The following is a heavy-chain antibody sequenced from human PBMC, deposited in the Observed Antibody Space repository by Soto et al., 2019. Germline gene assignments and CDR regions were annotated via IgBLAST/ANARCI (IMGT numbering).Heavy chain of an antibody. CDR1: GFTFSSYG. J-gene: IGHJ4*02. CDR3: AKTYGSGSYSSGY. CDR2: ISYDGSNK. D-gene: IGHD3-10*01. V-gene: IGHV3-30*18. Sequence: QVQLVESGGGVVQPGRSLRLSCAASGFTFSSYGMHWVRQAPGKGLEWVAVISYDGSNKYYADSVKGRFTISRDNSKNTLYLQMNSLRAEDTAVYYCAKTYGSGSYSSGYWGQGTLVTVSS.